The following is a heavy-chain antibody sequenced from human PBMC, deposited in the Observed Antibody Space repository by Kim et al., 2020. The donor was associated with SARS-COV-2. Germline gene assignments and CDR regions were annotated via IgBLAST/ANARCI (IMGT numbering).Heavy chain of an antibody. V-gene: IGHV3-30-3*01. D-gene: IGHD3-3*01. Sequence: GGSLRLSCAASGFTFSSYAMHWVRQAPGKGLEWVAVISYDGSNKYYADSVKGRFTISRDNSKNTLYLQMNSLRAEDTAVYYCARDSRYYDFWSGYLSYNWFDPWGQGTLVTVSS. CDR3: ARDSRYYDFWSGYLSYNWFDP. CDR2: ISYDGSNK. J-gene: IGHJ5*02. CDR1: GFTFSSYA.